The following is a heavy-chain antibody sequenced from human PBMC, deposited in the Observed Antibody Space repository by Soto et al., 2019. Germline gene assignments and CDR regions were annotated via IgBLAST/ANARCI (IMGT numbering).Heavy chain of an antibody. V-gene: IGHV1-18*01. D-gene: IGHD3-9*01. J-gene: IGHJ5*02. CDR2: ISAYNGNT. CDR3: ARDLPSEKYYDILTGPYNWFDP. CDR1: GYTFTSYG. Sequence: ASVKVSCKASGYTFTSYGISWVRQAPGQGLEWMGWISAYNGNTNYAQKFQGRVTITADESTSTAYMELSSLRSEDTAVYYCARDLPSEKYYDILTGPYNWFDPWGRG.